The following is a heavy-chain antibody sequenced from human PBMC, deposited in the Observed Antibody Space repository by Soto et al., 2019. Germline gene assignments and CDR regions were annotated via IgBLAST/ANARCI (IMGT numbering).Heavy chain of an antibody. CDR2: IYHSGST. CDR3: ARVSSGYFDWPYAPYYYYGMDV. V-gene: IGHV4-4*02. Sequence: PSETLSLTCAVSGGSISSSNWWSWVRQPPGKGLEWIGEIYHSGSTNYNPSLKSRVTISVDKSKNQFSLKLSSVTAADTAVYYCARVSSGYFDWPYAPYYYYGMDVWGQGTTVT. J-gene: IGHJ6*02. CDR1: GGSISSSNW. D-gene: IGHD3-9*01.